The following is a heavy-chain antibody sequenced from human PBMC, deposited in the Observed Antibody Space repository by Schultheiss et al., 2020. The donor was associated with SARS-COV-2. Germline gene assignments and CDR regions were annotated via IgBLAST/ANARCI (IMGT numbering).Heavy chain of an antibody. CDR2: IKQDGSEK. J-gene: IGHJ4*02. CDR1: GFTFSNAW. CDR3: AREIGTRDDY. D-gene: IGHD1-7*01. Sequence: GGSLRLSCAASGFTFSNAWMHWVCQAPEKGLEWVANIKQDGSEKYYVDSVKGRFTISRDNAKNSLYLQMNSLRAEDTAVYYCAREIGTRDDYWGQGTLVTVSS. V-gene: IGHV3-7*01.